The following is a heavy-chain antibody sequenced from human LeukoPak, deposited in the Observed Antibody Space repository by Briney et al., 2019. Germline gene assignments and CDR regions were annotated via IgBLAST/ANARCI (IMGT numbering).Heavy chain of an antibody. CDR1: GFTFSSYW. J-gene: IGHJ1*01. V-gene: IGHV3-74*01. Sequence: GGSLRLSCAASGFTFSSYWMHWVRQAPGKGLVWVSRINSDGSSTSYADSVKGRFTISRDNAKNTLYLQMNSLGAEDTAVYYCARVDTAMVGYFQHWGQGTLVTVSS. D-gene: IGHD5-18*01. CDR2: INSDGSST. CDR3: ARVDTAMVGYFQH.